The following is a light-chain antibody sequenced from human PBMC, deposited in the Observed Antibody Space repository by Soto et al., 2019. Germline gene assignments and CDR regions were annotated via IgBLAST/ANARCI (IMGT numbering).Light chain of an antibody. CDR2: DAS. J-gene: IGKJ1*01. V-gene: IGKV1-5*01. Sequence: DIQMTQSPSTLSASVGDRVTITCRASQRLSNWLAWYQQKRGKAPKLLIYDASSLASGVPSRFSGTRSGTEFTLTISSLQPDDFATYYCQQYDSYWSFGQGTKVDIK. CDR3: QQYDSYWS. CDR1: QRLSNW.